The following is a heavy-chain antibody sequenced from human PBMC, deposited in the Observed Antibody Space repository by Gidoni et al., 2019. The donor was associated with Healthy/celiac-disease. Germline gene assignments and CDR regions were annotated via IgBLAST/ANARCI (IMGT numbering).Heavy chain of an antibody. D-gene: IGHD6-19*01. J-gene: IGHJ6*02. V-gene: IGHV3-30*02. CDR3: AKEGPAEQWLPNDEYGMDV. CDR1: GFTFRSYG. CDR2: IRYDGSNK. Sequence: QVQLVESGGGVVQPGRSLRLSCAASGFTFRSYGMHWVRQAPGKGLEWVAFIRYDGSNKYYADSVKGRFTISRDNSKNTLYLQMNSLRAEDTAVYYCAKEGPAEQWLPNDEYGMDVWGQGTTVTVSS.